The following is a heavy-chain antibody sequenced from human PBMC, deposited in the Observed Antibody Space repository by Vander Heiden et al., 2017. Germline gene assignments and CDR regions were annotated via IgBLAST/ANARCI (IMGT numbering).Heavy chain of an antibody. CDR3: ARVYYDSLTGYSQAFDI. CDR1: GLTVSSNF. J-gene: IGHJ3*02. CDR2: IYSGGNT. V-gene: IGHV3-53*01. D-gene: IGHD3-9*01. Sequence: EVHLEESGGGLIQPGGSLRLSCAASGLTVSSNFMTWVRQAPGKGLEWVSVIYSGGNTFYADSVSGRFTISRDTSKNTLFLQLSSLRADDTAVYYCARVYYDSLTGYSQAFDIWGQGTTVTVSS.